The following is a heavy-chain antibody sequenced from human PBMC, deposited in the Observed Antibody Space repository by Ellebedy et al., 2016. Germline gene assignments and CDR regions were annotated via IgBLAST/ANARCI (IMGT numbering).Heavy chain of an antibody. CDR2: IHQDGSEK. J-gene: IGHJ4*02. D-gene: IGHD2-15*01. CDR1: GFTFSDYY. CDR3: AREGSGGSCYHY. V-gene: IGHV3-7*01. Sequence: GESLKISCAASGFTFSDYYMSWIHQAPGKGLEWVANIHQDGSEKYYVDSVKGRFTISRDNAKNSLYLQMNSLRAEDTAVYYCAREGSGGSCYHYWGQGTLVTVSS.